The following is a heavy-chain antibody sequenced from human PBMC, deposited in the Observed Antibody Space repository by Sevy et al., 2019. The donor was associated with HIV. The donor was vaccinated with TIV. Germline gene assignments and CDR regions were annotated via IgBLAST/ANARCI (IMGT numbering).Heavy chain of an antibody. CDR2: IKSKIDGETT. V-gene: IGHV3-15*01. CDR1: GLTFNNAW. Sequence: GPLRLSCAVSGLTFNNAWMNWVRQAPGTGLQWVGLIKSKIDGETTDYAAPVKGRFTISRDDSKNTLFLQMNSLKIEDTAVYYCATAPGYYDSAPFDYWGPGTLVTVSS. D-gene: IGHD3-9*01. J-gene: IGHJ4*02. CDR3: ATAPGYYDSAPFDY.